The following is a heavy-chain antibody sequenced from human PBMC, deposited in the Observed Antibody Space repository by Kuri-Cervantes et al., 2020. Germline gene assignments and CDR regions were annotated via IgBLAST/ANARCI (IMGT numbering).Heavy chain of an antibody. CDR3: ARVGNYYYYGMDV. CDR1: GFTFSNAW. Sequence: ETLSLTCAASGFTFSNAWMSWVRQAPGKGLEWVGRIKSKTDGGTTDYAAPVKGRFTISRDNSKNTLYLQMNSLRAEDTAVYYCARVGNYYYYGMDVWGQGTTVTVSS. J-gene: IGHJ6*02. D-gene: IGHD3-10*01. CDR2: IKSKTDGGTT. V-gene: IGHV3-15*01.